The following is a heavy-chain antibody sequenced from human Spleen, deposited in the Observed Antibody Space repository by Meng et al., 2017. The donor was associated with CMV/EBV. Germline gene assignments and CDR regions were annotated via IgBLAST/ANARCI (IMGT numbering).Heavy chain of an antibody. CDR1: RFTFSDYD. Sequence: SRFTFSDYDMSWIRQAPGKGLEWVSYISRSGNTIYYADFVKGRFTISRDNAKNSLYLQMNSLRAEDTAVYYCAREQITAAAPYYFDYWGQGTLVTVSS. D-gene: IGHD6-13*01. CDR2: ISRSGNTI. CDR3: AREQITAAAPYYFDY. J-gene: IGHJ4*02. V-gene: IGHV3-11*04.